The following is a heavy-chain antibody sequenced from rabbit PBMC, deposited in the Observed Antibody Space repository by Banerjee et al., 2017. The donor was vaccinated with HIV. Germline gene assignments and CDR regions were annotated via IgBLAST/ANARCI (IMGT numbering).Heavy chain of an antibody. CDR1: GFSFSSSYW. D-gene: IGHD4-1*01. V-gene: IGHV1S40*01. CDR2: INTGSSGST. CDR3: ARDLAGVIGWNFNL. Sequence: QSLEESGGDLVKPGASLTLTCTASGFSFSSSYWISWVRQAPGKGLEWIGCINTGSSGSTYYASWAKGRFTISKTSSTTVTLQMTSLTAADTATYFCARDLAGVIGWNFNLWGQGTLVTVS. J-gene: IGHJ4*01.